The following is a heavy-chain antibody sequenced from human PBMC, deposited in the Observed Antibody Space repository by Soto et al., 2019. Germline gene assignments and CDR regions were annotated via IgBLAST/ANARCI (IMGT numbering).Heavy chain of an antibody. J-gene: IGHJ4*02. Sequence: QVQLQESGPGLVKPSETLSLTCTVSGGSFKSGSYSWSWIRQPPGKGLEWIGYVYHTGRTSYNPSLKSRGSISMDTSKNQFSLYLDSVTAADMAVYFCAMDFAYFDSWGQGTLVTVSS. D-gene: IGHD2-2*03. CDR2: VYHTGRT. V-gene: IGHV4-61*01. CDR1: GGSFKSGSYS. CDR3: AMDFAYFDS.